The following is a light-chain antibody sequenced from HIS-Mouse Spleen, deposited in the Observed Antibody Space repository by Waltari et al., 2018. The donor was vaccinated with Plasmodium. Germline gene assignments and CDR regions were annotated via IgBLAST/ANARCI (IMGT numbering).Light chain of an antibody. CDR3: QQYYSTPYT. J-gene: IGKJ2*01. CDR1: QSVSSN. V-gene: IGKV3-15*01. Sequence: EIVMTQSPATLSVSPGERATLSCRASQSVSSNLAWYQQKPGQAPRLLIDGASTRATGIPARLSGSGSGTEFTLTISSLQSEDVAVYYCQQYYSTPYTFGQGTKLEIK. CDR2: GAS.